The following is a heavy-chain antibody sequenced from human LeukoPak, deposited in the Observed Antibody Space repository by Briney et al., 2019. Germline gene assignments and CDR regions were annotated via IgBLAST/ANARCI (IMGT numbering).Heavy chain of an antibody. CDR3: ARHCSSTSCYYGMDV. V-gene: IGHV4-39*01. Sequence: SETLSLTCTVSGGSISSSSYYWGWIRQPPGKGLEWIGSIYYSGSTYYNPSLKSRVTISVDTPKNQFSLKLSSVTAADTAVYYCARHCSSTSCYYGMDVWGQGTTVTVSS. D-gene: IGHD2-2*01. J-gene: IGHJ6*02. CDR2: IYYSGST. CDR1: GGSISSSSYY.